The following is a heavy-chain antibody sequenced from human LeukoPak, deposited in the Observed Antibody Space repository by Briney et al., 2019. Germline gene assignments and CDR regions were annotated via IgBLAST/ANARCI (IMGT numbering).Heavy chain of an antibody. CDR1: GFTFDDYA. CDR2: ISWNSGSI. J-gene: IGHJ2*01. D-gene: IGHD1-26*01. Sequence: GRSLRLSCAASGFTFDDYAMHWVRQAPGKGLEWVSGISWNSGSIGYADSVKGRFTISRDNAKNSLYLQMNSLRAEDTALYYCAKDPSGSYYSAFDLWGRGTLVTVSS. CDR3: AKDPSGSYYSAFDL. V-gene: IGHV3-9*01.